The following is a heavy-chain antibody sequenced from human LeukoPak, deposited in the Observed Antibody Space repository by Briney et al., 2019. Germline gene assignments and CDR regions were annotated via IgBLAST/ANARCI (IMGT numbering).Heavy chain of an antibody. D-gene: IGHD3-10*01. CDR1: GYSISSGYY. CDR2: IYHSGST. CDR3: ARAKWFGELLPTFDY. J-gene: IGHJ4*02. Sequence: SETLSLTCAVSGYSISSGYYWGWIRQPPGKGLEWIGSIYHSGSTYYNPSLKRRVTIPVDTSKNQFSLKLSSVTAADTAVYYCARAKWFGELLPTFDYWGQGTLVTVSS. V-gene: IGHV4-38-2*01.